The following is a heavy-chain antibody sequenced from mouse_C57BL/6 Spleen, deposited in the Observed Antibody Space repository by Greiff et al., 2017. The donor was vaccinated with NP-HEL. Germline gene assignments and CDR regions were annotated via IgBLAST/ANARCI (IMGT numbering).Heavy chain of an antibody. CDR2: IHPNSGST. D-gene: IGHD1-1*01. V-gene: IGHV1-64*01. J-gene: IGHJ4*01. CDR1: GYTFTSYW. Sequence: QVHVKQPGAELVKPGASVKLSCKASGYTFTSYWMHWVKQRPGQGLEWIGMIHPNSGSTNYNEKFKSKATLTVDKSSSTAYMQLSSLTSEDSAVYYCVESLYYYGSSYAMDYWGQGTSVTVSS. CDR3: VESLYYYGSSYAMDY.